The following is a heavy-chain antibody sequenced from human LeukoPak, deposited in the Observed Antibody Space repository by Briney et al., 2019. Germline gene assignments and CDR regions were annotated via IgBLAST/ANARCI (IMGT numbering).Heavy chain of an antibody. J-gene: IGHJ4*02. CDR2: LSYDATNE. CDR3: ARDRRDGNNLAFHFDY. V-gene: IGHV3-30*04. D-gene: IGHD5-24*01. Sequence: GGSLRLSCAASEFILSRYAVLCAREAPGRGGEWVANLSYDATNEYYADSVAGRFTISRDNSKNTLYLQMNSLRTDDTAVYYCARDRRDGNNLAFHFDYWGQGTLVTVSS. CDR1: EFILSRYA.